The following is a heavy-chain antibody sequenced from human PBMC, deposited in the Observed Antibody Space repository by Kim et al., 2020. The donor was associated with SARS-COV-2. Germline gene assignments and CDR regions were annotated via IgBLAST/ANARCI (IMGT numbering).Heavy chain of an antibody. V-gene: IGHV5-51*01. CDR3: ARSNTGTTYYFDY. D-gene: IGHD1-1*01. Sequence: SPSFQGQVTISADKSISTAYLQWSSLKASDTAMYYCARSNTGTTYYFDYWGQGTLVTVSS. J-gene: IGHJ4*02.